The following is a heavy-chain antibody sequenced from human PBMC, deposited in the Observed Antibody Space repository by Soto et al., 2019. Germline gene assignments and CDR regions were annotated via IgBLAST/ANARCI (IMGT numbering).Heavy chain of an antibody. J-gene: IGHJ4*02. CDR2: ISYDGSNK. V-gene: IGHV3-30*18. CDR1: GFTFSSYG. Sequence: QVQLVESGGGVVQPGRSLRLSCAASGFTFSSYGMHWVRQAPGKGLEWVAVISYDGSNKYYADSVKGRFTISRDNSKNTLYLQMNSLRAEDTAVYYCAKLYVDTAMNDYWGQGTLVTVSS. CDR3: AKLYVDTAMNDY. D-gene: IGHD5-18*01.